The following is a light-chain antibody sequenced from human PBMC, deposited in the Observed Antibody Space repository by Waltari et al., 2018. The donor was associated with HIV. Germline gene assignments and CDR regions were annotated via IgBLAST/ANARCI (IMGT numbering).Light chain of an antibody. V-gene: IGKV3-20*01. CDR3: QQYGSSPRYS. CDR2: GAS. CDR1: QSVSRSY. J-gene: IGKJ2*03. Sequence: EIVLTQSPGTLSLSPGERATLPCRASQSVSRSYLAWYQQKPGQAPRLLIYGASSRATGIPDRFSGSGSGTDFTLTISRLEPEDFAVYYCQQYGSSPRYSFGQGTRLEIK.